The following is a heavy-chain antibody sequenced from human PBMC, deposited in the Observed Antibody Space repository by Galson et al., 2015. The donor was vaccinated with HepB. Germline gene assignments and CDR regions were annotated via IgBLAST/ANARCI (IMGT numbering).Heavy chain of an antibody. CDR3: ARERLVDTPVVKSWCLDL. CDR1: GDSIRSSS. D-gene: IGHD2-15*01. CDR2: IYPGGKT. V-gene: IGHV4-4*07. J-gene: IGHJ2*01. Sequence: SEPLSLTCTVSGDSIRSSSWNWIRQPAGKGLEWIGRIYPGGKTDNNPSLTSRLTMSLDPSQNRLSLRLTSVTAADTAEYFCARERLVDTPVVKSWCLDLWGRGTLVIVSS.